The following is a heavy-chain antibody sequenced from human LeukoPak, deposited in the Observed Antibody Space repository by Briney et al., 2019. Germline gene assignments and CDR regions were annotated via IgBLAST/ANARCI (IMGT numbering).Heavy chain of an antibody. J-gene: IGHJ4*02. D-gene: IGHD3-10*01. V-gene: IGHV3-30*18. Sequence: GGSLGLSCAASGFTFSSYGMHWVRQAPGKGLEWVAVISYDGSKKFYADSVKGRFTISRDNSKNMLYLQMSSLRAEDTAIYYCANVRVLRGVIIGVFDYWGQGTLVTVSS. CDR2: ISYDGSKK. CDR1: GFTFSSYG. CDR3: ANVRVLRGVIIGVFDY.